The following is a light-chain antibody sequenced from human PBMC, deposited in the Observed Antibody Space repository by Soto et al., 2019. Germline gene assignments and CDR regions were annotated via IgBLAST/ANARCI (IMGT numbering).Light chain of an antibody. Sequence: EIVMTQSPATLSLSPGDRATLSCRASQSVSSSLAWYQQKPGQTHRLIIYDASTRATGVPDRFSGGGSGTEFTLTINSLQSEDFAVYYCQRYNRWPLSFGGGTKVDIK. J-gene: IGKJ4*01. CDR2: DAS. CDR3: QRYNRWPLS. V-gene: IGKV3-15*01. CDR1: QSVSSS.